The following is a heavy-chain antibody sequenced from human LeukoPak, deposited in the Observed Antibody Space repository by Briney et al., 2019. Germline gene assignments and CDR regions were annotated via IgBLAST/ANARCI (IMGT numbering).Heavy chain of an antibody. CDR1: GGSISSHY. J-gene: IGHJ4*02. CDR3: ARDSEDYFDY. CDR2: IYYSGST. V-gene: IGHV4-59*11. Sequence: PSETPSLTCTVSGGSISSHYWSWIRQPPGKGLEWIGYIYYSGSTNYNPSLKSRVTISVDTSKNQFSLKLSSVTAADTAVYHCARDSEDYFDYWGQGTLVTVSS.